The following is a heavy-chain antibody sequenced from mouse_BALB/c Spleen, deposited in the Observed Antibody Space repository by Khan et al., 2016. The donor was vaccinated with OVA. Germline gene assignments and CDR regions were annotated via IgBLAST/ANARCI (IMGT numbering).Heavy chain of an antibody. J-gene: IGHJ3*01. D-gene: IGHD3-2*02. V-gene: IGHV1-54*01. CDR2: INPGSGGT. Sequence: QVQLQQSGAELVRPGTSVKVSCKASGYAFTNYLIEWVKQRPGQGLEWIGVINPGSGGTTYNEKFKDKATLTADKSSRTAYMQLSSLTSDDAAVYFCSRSGYGFGAYWGQGTLVTVSA. CDR3: SRSGYGFGAY. CDR1: GYAFTNYL.